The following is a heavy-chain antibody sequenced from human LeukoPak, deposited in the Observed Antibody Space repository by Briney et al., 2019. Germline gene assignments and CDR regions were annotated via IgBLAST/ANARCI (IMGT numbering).Heavy chain of an antibody. D-gene: IGHD3-10*01. J-gene: IGHJ4*02. CDR3: TRANGYGLIDY. V-gene: IGHV4-39*07. CDR1: GGSISSSSYS. CDR2: IYYSGST. Sequence: PSETLSLTCTVSGGSISSSSYSWGWIRQPPGKGLEWIGTIYYSGSTYYNPSLKTRVTISVDTSKNQFSLNLFSVTAADTAMYYCTRANGYGLIDYWDQGTLVTVSS.